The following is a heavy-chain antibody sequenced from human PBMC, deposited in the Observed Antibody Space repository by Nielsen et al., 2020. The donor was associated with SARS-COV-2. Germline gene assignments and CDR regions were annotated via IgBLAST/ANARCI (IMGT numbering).Heavy chain of an antibody. J-gene: IGHJ6*02. CDR2: IGAGGDNI. CDR1: GFTFSRHA. V-gene: IGHV3-23*01. D-gene: IGHD4-11*01. CDR3: ARGPYTRYGMDV. Sequence: GESLKISCAASGFTFSRHAMNWVRQAPGKGLEWVSIIGAGGDNIYYADSVKGRFTISRDNSKNTLYLQMNSLRAEDTAVYYCARGPYTRYGMDVWGQGTTVTVSS.